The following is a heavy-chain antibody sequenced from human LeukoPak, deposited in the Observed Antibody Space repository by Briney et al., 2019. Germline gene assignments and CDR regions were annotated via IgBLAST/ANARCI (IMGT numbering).Heavy chain of an antibody. J-gene: IGHJ3*02. CDR1: GGSISYYY. Sequence: SETLSLTCTVSGGSISYYYWSWIRQPPGKGPQWIGYVYYSGSTNYNPSLKSRVTTSVDTSKNQFSLKLNSVTPADTAVYYCATLTGGDDAFDIWGQGTMVTVSS. CDR3: ATLTGGDDAFDI. D-gene: IGHD4-23*01. V-gene: IGHV4-59*01. CDR2: VYYSGST.